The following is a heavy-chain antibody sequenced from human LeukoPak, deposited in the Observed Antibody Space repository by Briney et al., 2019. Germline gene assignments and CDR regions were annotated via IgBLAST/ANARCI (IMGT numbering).Heavy chain of an antibody. J-gene: IGHJ4*02. CDR2: IYHSGST. V-gene: IGHV4-59*08. CDR1: GASISPDY. Sequence: SETLSLTFTVSGASISPDYWSWIRQPPGKGLEWIGYIYHSGSTNYNPSLKSRVTISVDTSKNQFSLKLSSVTAADTAVYYCARHEETCSGGFCFLDYFDPWGQGTLVTVSS. CDR3: ARHEETCSGGFCFLDYFDP. D-gene: IGHD2-15*01.